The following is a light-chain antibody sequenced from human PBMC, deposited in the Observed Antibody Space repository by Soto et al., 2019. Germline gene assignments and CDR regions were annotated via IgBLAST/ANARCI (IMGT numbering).Light chain of an antibody. CDR2: TIS. Sequence: DIVMTQTPLSSPFTLGQPASISCRSRQSLVHSDGNTSLSWLQQRLGQPPRLLIYTISNRFSVVPDRFTGSGAGTDFTLKISRVATEDVGTYYCMQETQFPFTFGGGTKVVIK. CDR3: MQETQFPFT. J-gene: IGKJ4*01. V-gene: IGKV2-24*01. CDR1: QSLVHSDGNTS.